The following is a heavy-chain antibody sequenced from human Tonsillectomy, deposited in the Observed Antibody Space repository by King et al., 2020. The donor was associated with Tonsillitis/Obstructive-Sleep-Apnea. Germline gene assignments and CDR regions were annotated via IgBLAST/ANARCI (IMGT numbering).Heavy chain of an antibody. D-gene: IGHD2/OR15-2a*01. CDR2: INPNSGTT. CDR1: GYTFIDYY. CDR3: ARDVATLSFDP. J-gene: IGHJ5*02. Sequence: HVQLVESGAEVKKPGASVKVSCTSSGYTFIDYYLHWVRQAPGQGLEWMGWINPNSGTTKYAQTFQGRVTMTRDTSISTAYMELRRLTSDDTAVYYCARDVATLSFDPWGQGSLVTVSS. V-gene: IGHV1-2*02.